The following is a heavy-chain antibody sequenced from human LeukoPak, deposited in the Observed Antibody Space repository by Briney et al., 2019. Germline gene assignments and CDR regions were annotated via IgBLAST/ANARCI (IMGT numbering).Heavy chain of an antibody. CDR3: ARARAPVTRISSFDI. J-gene: IGHJ3*02. Sequence: PGGSLRLSCAASGFTFSSYSMNWVRQAPGKGLEWVSSISSSSSYIYYADSVKGRFTISRDNAKNSLYLQMNSLRAEDTAVYYCARARAPVTRISSFDIWGQGTMVTVSS. CDR1: GFTFSSYS. D-gene: IGHD4-17*01. V-gene: IGHV3-21*01. CDR2: ISSSSSYI.